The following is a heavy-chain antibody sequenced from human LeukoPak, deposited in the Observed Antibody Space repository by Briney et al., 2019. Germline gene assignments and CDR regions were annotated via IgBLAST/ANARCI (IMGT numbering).Heavy chain of an antibody. CDR1: GFTFSSYG. J-gene: IGHJ4*02. CDR2: IRYDGSNK. CDR3: AKWVDSSGSWGY. D-gene: IGHD3-22*01. V-gene: IGHV3-30*02. Sequence: PGRSLILSCAASGFTFSSYGMHWVRQAPGKGLEWVAFIRYDGSNKYYADSVKGRFTISRDNSKNTLYLQMNSLRAEDTAVYYCAKWVDSSGSWGYWGQGTLVTVSS.